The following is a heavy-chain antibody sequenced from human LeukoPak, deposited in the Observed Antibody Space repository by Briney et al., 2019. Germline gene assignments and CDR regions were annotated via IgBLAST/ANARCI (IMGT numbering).Heavy chain of an antibody. Sequence: GGSLRLSCAASGFTFDDYGMSWVRQAPGKWLEWVSGINWNGGSTGYADSVKGLFTISRDNSKNTLYLQMNSLRAEDTAVYYCARVHLLVYGEVWFDPWGQGTLVTVSS. CDR2: INWNGGST. V-gene: IGHV3-20*04. J-gene: IGHJ5*02. CDR1: GFTFDDYG. CDR3: ARVHLLVYGEVWFDP. D-gene: IGHD4-17*01.